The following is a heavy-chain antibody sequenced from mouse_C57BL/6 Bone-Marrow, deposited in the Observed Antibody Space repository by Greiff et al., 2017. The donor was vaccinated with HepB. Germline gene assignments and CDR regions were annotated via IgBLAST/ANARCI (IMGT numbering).Heavy chain of an antibody. V-gene: IGHV1-69*01. CDR1: GYTFTSYW. J-gene: IGHJ2*01. CDR3: ARSGFPDY. Sequence: QVQLQQPGAELVMPGASVKLSCKASGYTFTSYWMHWVKQSPGQGLEWIGEIDPSDSYTNYNQKFKGKSTLTVDKSSSTAYMQLSSLTSEDSAVYYCARSGFPDYWGQGTTLTVSS. CDR2: IDPSDSYT.